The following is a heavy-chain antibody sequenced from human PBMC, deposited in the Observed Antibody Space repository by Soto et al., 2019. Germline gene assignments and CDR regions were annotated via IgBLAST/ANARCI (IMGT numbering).Heavy chain of an antibody. J-gene: IGHJ4*02. D-gene: IGHD3-22*01. CDR3: AKDRENYYDSSGYYFPSCYFDY. V-gene: IGHV3-30*18. CDR2: ISYDGSNK. Sequence: GGSLRLSCAASGFTFSSYGMHWVRQAPGKGLEWVAVISYDGSNKYYADSVKGRFTISRDNSKNTLYLQMNSLRAEDTAVYYCAKDRENYYDSSGYYFPSCYFDYWGQGTLVTVSS. CDR1: GFTFSSYG.